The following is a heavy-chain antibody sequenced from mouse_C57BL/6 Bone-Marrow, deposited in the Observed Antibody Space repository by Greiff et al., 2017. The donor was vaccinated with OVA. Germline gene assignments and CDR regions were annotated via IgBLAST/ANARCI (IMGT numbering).Heavy chain of an antibody. V-gene: IGHV1-7*01. CDR1: GYTFTSYW. J-gene: IGHJ3*01. CDR2: INPSSGYT. CDR3: ARSPYYYGSPAWFAY. Sequence: VKVVESGAELAKPGASVKLSCKASGYTFTSYWMHWVKQRPGQGLEWIGYINPSSGYTKYNQKFKDKATLTADKSSSTAYMQLSSLTYEDSAVYYCARSPYYYGSPAWFAYWGQGTLVTVSA. D-gene: IGHD1-1*01.